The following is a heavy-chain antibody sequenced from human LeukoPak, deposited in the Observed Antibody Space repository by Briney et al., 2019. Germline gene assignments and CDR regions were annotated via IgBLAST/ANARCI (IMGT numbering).Heavy chain of an antibody. V-gene: IGHV4-4*07. Sequence: SETLSLTCTVSGGSISSYYWSWVRQPAGKGLEWIGRIYTTGSTNYNPSLKSRVTMSVDTSKNQFSLNLTSVTAADTAVYYCARDRTYGGNSGFDYLGRTTLVTVSS. CDR3: ARDRTYGGNSGFDY. D-gene: IGHD4-23*01. J-gene: IGHJ4*02. CDR2: IYTTGST. CDR1: GGSISSYY.